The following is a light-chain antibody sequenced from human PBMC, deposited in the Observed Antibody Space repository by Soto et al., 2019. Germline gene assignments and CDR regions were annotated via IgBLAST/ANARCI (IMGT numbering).Light chain of an antibody. CDR1: QSVSSTY. CDR2: GAS. CDR3: QQYGSSPLT. J-gene: IGKJ4*01. V-gene: IGKV3-20*01. Sequence: EIVLTQSPGTLSLSPGERATLSCRASQSVSSTYLAWYQQKPGQTPRPLSYGASRRDTGIPDRFSGSGSGTDFTLTISRLESEDFAVYYCQQYGSSPLTFGGGTKVEIK.